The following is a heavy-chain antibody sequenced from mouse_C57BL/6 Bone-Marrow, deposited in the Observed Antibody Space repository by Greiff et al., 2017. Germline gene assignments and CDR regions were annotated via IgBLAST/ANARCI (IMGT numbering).Heavy chain of an antibody. J-gene: IGHJ2*01. CDR1: GYTFTSYW. CDR3: ARNYDYVDY. D-gene: IGHD2-4*01. CDR2: IDPSDSYT. V-gene: IGHV1-59*01. Sequence: LQQPGAELVRPGTSVKLSCKASGYTFTSYWMHWVKQRPGQGLEWIGVIDPSDSYTNYNQKFKGKATLTVDTSSSTAYMQLSSLTSEDSAVYYCARNYDYVDYWGQGTTLTVSS.